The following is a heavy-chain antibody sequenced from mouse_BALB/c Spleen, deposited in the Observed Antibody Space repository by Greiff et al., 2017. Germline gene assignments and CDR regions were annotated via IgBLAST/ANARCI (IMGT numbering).Heavy chain of an antibody. V-gene: IGHV5-6-3*01. CDR2: INSNGGST. CDR1: GFTFSSYG. Sequence: EVKVVESGGGLVQPGGSLKLSCAASGFTFSSYGMSWVRQTPDKRLELVATINSNGGSTYYPDSVKGRFTISRDNAKNTLYLQMSSLKSEDTAMYYCARDYYYGSSGGFAYWGQGTLVTVSA. CDR3: ARDYYYGSSGGFAY. J-gene: IGHJ3*01. D-gene: IGHD1-1*01.